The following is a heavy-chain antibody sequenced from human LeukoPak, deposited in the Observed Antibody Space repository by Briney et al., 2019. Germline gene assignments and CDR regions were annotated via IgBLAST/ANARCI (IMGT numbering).Heavy chain of an antibody. CDR2: ISAYNGNT. D-gene: IGHD4-17*01. Sequence: ASVKVSCKASGYTFTSYGISWVRQAPGQGLEWMGWISAYNGNTNYAQKLQGRVTMTTDTSTSTAYMELRSLRSDDTAVYYCARDLTLADYVLDPLSSFDYWGQGTLVTVSS. CDR1: GYTFTSYG. V-gene: IGHV1-18*01. CDR3: ARDLTLADYVLDPLSSFDY. J-gene: IGHJ4*02.